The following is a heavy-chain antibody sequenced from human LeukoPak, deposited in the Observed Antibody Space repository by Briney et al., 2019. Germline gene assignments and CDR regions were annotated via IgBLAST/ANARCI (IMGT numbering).Heavy chain of an antibody. CDR1: GYTLTELS. V-gene: IGHV1-24*01. CDR3: ATVPTVTTYFSFGP. CDR2: FDPEDGET. D-gene: IGHD4-17*01. Sequence: ASVKVSCKVSGYTLTELSMHWVRQAPGKGLEWMGGFDPEDGETIYAQKFQGRVTMTEDTSTDTAYMELSSLRSEDTAVYYCATVPTVTTYFSFGPWGQGTLVTVSS. J-gene: IGHJ5*02.